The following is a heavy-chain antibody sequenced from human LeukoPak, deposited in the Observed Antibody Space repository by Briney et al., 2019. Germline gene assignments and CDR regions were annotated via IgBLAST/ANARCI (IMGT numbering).Heavy chain of an antibody. CDR3: ATINDYGDYSFDY. CDR1: GFTFSSYA. D-gene: IGHD4-17*01. V-gene: IGHV3-23*01. J-gene: IGHJ4*02. Sequence: GGSLRLSCAASGFTFSSYAMSWVRQAPGKGLEWVSAISGSGGSTYYADSVKGRYTISRDNSKNTLYLQMNSLRAEDTAVYYCATINDYGDYSFDYWGQGTLVTVSS. CDR2: ISGSGGST.